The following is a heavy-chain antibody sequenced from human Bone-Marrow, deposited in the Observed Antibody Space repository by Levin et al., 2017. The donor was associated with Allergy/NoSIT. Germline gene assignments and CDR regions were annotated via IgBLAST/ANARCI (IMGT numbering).Heavy chain of an antibody. D-gene: IGHD1-26*01. CDR2: IKSKADDGTS. V-gene: IGHV3-15*01. CDR3: ATALKWEDYDDY. J-gene: IGHJ4*02. CDR1: GFSFSNTW. Sequence: PGGSLRLSCAASGFSFSNTWMGWVRQAPGKGLEWVGRIKSKADDGTSDYTAPVKGRFTISRDDSLNTLYLQLNSLKSEDTAVYYCATALKWEDYDDYWGQGTLVTVSS.